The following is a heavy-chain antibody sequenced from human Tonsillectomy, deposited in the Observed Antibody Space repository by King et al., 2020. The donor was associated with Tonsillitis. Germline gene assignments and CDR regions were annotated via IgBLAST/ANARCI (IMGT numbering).Heavy chain of an antibody. CDR1: GFTFSSYA. J-gene: IGHJ4*02. V-gene: IGHV3-23*04. CDR3: AKGALLLFFVGPKPY. CDR2: TSGSGDNT. D-gene: IGHD3-3*01. Sequence: QLVQSGGGLVQPGGSLRLSCEVSGFTFSSYAMSWVRQAPGKGLEWVSSTSGSGDNTYYADSVKGRFTISRDNSKNTLYLQMNSLRVDDTAVYYCAKGALLLFFVGPKPYWGQGTLVTVSS.